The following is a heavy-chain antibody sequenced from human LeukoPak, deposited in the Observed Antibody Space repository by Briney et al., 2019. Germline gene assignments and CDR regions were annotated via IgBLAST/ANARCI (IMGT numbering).Heavy chain of an antibody. Sequence: SQTLSLTCAISGDSVSSDGATWNWIRQSPSRGLEWLGMTYFRSKWYDDYAVSVKSRITIKPDTSKNQFSLQLNSVTPEDTAVYYCARVVWGPGYPGSWGQGTLVTVSS. CDR1: GDSVSSDGAT. CDR2: TYFRSKWYD. V-gene: IGHV6-1*01. J-gene: IGHJ4*02. CDR3: ARVVWGPGYPGS. D-gene: IGHD5-12*01.